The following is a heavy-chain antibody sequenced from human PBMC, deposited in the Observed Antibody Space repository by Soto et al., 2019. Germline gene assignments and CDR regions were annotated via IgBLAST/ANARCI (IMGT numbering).Heavy chain of an antibody. D-gene: IGHD4-17*01. CDR2: LSASGSGS. J-gene: IGHJ6*02. V-gene: IGHV3-23*01. CDR1: RFSLNTYG. CDR3: AKNSYGDSWIFGLDV. Sequence: EAQLLESGGGLVQPGGSLRLSCTTSRFSLNTYGMTWVRRAPGKGLEWVSTLSASGSGSYYAESVKGRFTVSRDNSKNTRYLQMNSLRDEDTAVYYCAKNSYGDSWIFGLDVWGQGTTVTVSS.